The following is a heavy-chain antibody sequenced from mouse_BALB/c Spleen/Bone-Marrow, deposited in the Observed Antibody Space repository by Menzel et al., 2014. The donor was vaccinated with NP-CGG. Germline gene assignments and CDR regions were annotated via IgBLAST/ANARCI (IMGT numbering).Heavy chain of an antibody. J-gene: IGHJ3*01. CDR3: APHYYGYAWFAY. CDR2: IDPSDSET. V-gene: IGHV1-74*01. D-gene: IGHD1-2*01. Sequence: QVQLQHSGPQLVRPGASVEISCKASGYSISSYWMHWVKQRPGQGLEWIGMIDPSDSETRLNQKFKDKATLTVDKSSSTAYMQLNSPTSEDSAVYYCAPHYYGYAWFAYWGQGTLVTVSA. CDR1: GYSISSYW.